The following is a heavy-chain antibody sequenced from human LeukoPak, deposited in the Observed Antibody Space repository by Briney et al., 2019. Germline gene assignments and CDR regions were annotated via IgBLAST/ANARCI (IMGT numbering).Heavy chain of an antibody. CDR1: GGSLSSGGYS. V-gene: IGHV4-30-2*01. CDR2: IYHSGST. J-gene: IGHJ4*02. CDR3: ASSREGYSGYDLDY. Sequence: SQTLSLTCAVSGGSLSSGGYSWSWIRQPPGTGLEWIGYIYHSGSTYYNPSLKSRVTISVDRSKNQFSLKLSSVTAADTAVYYCASSREGYSGYDLDYWGQGTLVTVSS. D-gene: IGHD5-12*01.